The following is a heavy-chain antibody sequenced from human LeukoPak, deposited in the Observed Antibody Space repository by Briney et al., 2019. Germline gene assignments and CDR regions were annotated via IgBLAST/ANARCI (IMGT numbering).Heavy chain of an antibody. CDR2: ISYDGSDK. Sequence: PGGSLRLSCAASGFTFSSYGMHWVRQAPGKGLEWVALISYDGSDKGYADSVKGRFTISRDNAKNSLYLQMNSLRAEDTAVYYCARASQNYYDSSGYYEYGYWGQGTLVTVSS. J-gene: IGHJ4*02. D-gene: IGHD3-22*01. CDR3: ARASQNYYDSSGYYEYGY. V-gene: IGHV3-30*03. CDR1: GFTFSSYG.